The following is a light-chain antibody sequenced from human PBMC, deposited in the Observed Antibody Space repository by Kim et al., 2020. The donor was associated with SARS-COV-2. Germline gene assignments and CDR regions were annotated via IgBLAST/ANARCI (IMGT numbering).Light chain of an antibody. Sequence: PGGTVTLTCGSSTGAVTSGHYPYWFQQKPGQVPRPLIYNTNNKQSWTPARFSGSLLGGKAALTLSGAQPEDEADYYCLLSYSGPWVFGGGTQLTVL. V-gene: IGLV7-46*01. CDR2: NTN. CDR1: TGAVTSGHY. J-gene: IGLJ3*02. CDR3: LLSYSGPWV.